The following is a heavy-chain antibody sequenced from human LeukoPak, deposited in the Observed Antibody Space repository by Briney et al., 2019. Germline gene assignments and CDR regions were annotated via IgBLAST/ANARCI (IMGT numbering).Heavy chain of an antibody. V-gene: IGHV4-59*01. CDR1: GGFITSSFY. J-gene: IGHJ4*02. CDR2: IYNSGGT. CDR3: ARASVLLSAGY. Sequence: SETLSLTCTVSGGFITSSFYWSWIRQSPGKGLEWIGYIYNSGGTKYNPSLKSRLTISVDTSKNQFSLNLTSVTAADTAVYYCARASVLLSAGYWGQGTLVTVPS. D-gene: IGHD3-16*01.